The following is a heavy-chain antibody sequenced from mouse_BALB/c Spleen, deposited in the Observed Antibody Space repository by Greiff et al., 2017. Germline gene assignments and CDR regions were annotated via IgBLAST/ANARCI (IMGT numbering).Heavy chain of an antibody. CDR1: GYSFTGYN. CDR3: ARGGSYYGSSYDYFDY. CDR2: IDPYYGGT. V-gene: IGHV1-39*01. Sequence: EVKLQESGPELEKPGASVKISCKASGYSFTGYNMNWVKQSNGKSLEWIGNIDPYYGGTSYNQKFKGKATLTVDKSSSTAYMQLKSLTSEDSAVYYCARGGSYYGSSYDYFDYWGQGTTLTVSS. D-gene: IGHD1-1*01. J-gene: IGHJ2*01.